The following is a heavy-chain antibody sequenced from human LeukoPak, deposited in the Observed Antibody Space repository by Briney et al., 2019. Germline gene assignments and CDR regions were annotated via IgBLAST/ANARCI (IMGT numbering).Heavy chain of an antibody. CDR2: ISGSGGST. V-gene: IGHV3-23*01. J-gene: IGHJ4*02. Sequence: GGSLRLSCAASGFTFSSYAMNWGRQAPGKGLEWGSTISGSGGSTYYFVKGRFTISRDNSKNTLYLQMNSLRAEDTAVYYCAKGYCSSTSCKESFFDYWGQGTLVTVSS. CDR3: AKGYCSSTSCKESFFDY. D-gene: IGHD2-2*01. CDR1: GFTFSSYA.